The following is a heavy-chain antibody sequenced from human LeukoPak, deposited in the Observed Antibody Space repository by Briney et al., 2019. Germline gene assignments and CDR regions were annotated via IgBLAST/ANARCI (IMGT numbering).Heavy chain of an antibody. J-gene: IGHJ6*03. CDR2: IIPIFGTA. Sequence: SVRVSCKASGGTFSSYAISWVRQAPGQGLEWMGGIIPIFGTANYAQKFQGRVTITADESTSTAYMELSSLRSEDTAVYYCASLEVVVPAAISYYYYYMDVWGKGTTVTVSS. CDR1: GGTFSSYA. CDR3: ASLEVVVPAAISYYYYYMDV. D-gene: IGHD2-2*02. V-gene: IGHV1-69*13.